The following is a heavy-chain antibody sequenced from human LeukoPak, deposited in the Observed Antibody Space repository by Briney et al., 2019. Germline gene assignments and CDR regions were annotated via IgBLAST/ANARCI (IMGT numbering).Heavy chain of an antibody. J-gene: IGHJ4*02. V-gene: IGHV1-69*13. CDR3: ASEGSSSISSFDY. CDR2: IIPIFGTT. Sequence: ASVKVSCKASGGTFSSYAISWVRQAPGQGLEWMGGIIPIFGTTNYAQKFQGRVTITADESTSTAYMELSSLRSEDTAVYYCASEGSSSISSFDYWGQGTLVTVSS. CDR1: GGTFSSYA. D-gene: IGHD6-6*01.